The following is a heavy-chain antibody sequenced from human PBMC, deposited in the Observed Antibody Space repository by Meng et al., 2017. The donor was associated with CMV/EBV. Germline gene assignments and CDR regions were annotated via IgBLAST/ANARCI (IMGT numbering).Heavy chain of an antibody. CDR2: ISWDGGST. D-gene: IGHD7-27*01. CDR1: GFTFDDYT. V-gene: IGHV3-43*01. Sequence: ESLKISCAASGFTFDDYTMRWVRQAPGKGLEWVSLISWDGGSTYYADSVKGRFTISRDNSKNSLYLQMNSLRTGDTALYYCAKDMGNPRGYYYGMDVWGQGTTVTVSS. CDR3: AKDMGNPRGYYYGMDV. J-gene: IGHJ6*02.